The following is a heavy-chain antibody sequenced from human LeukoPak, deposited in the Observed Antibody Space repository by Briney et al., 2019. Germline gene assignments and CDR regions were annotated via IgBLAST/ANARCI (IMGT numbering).Heavy chain of an antibody. D-gene: IGHD6-19*01. J-gene: IGHJ6*03. CDR1: AFTFSDYW. CDR2: IREDGSEK. Sequence: GGSLRLSCATSAFTFSDYWMSWVRQTPGKGLQWVANIREDGSEKYYVDSVKGRFTISRDNAKNSLYLQMNRLRAEDTAVYYCARDLSSGWYLGLKAKRIVYYMDVWGKGTTVTVSS. V-gene: IGHV3-7*01. CDR3: ARDLSSGWYLGLKAKRIVYYMDV.